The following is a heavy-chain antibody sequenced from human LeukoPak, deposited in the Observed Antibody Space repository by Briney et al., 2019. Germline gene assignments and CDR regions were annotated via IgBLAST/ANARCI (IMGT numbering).Heavy chain of an antibody. Sequence: GSLRLSCAASGFTFSSYSMNWVRQAPGKGLEWVSSISSSSSYIYYADSVKGRFTISRDNAKNSLYLQMNSLRAEDTAVYYCASGLYYYDSSGYGAFDIWGQGTMVTVSS. D-gene: IGHD3-22*01. CDR3: ASGLYYYDSSGYGAFDI. V-gene: IGHV3-21*01. CDR1: GFTFSSYS. CDR2: ISSSSSYI. J-gene: IGHJ3*02.